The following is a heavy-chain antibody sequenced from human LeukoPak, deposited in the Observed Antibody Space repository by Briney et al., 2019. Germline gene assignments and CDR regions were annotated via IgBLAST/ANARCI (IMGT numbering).Heavy chain of an antibody. D-gene: IGHD6-19*01. V-gene: IGHV3-23*01. CDR1: GFTFNTYA. CDR2: ISYSGDST. J-gene: IGHJ4*02. Sequence: GGSLRLSCAASGFTFNTYAMSWVRQAPGKGLEWVSSISYSGDSTDYADSVKGRLIISRDNSKNTLGLQMNSLRAEDTAIYYCARGTLAGYFLGYWGRGTLVTVSS. CDR3: ARGTLAGYFLGY.